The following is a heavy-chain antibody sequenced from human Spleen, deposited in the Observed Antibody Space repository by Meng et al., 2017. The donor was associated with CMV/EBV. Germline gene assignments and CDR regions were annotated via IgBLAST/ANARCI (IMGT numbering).Heavy chain of an antibody. Sequence: QWRLRQGGAGLLKPSETLSLTCAVYGGSFSGYYWSWIRQPPGKGLEWIGEINHSGSTNYNPSLKSRVTISVDTSKNQFSLKLSSVTAADTAVYYCARDGSSYYDFWSGYQKNWFDPWGQGTLVTVSS. CDR1: GGSFSGYY. CDR3: ARDGSSYYDFWSGYQKNWFDP. D-gene: IGHD3-3*01. CDR2: INHSGST. V-gene: IGHV4-34*01. J-gene: IGHJ5*02.